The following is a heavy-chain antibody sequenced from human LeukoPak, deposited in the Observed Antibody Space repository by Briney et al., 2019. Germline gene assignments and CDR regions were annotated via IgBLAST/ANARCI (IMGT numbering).Heavy chain of an antibody. J-gene: IGHJ4*02. D-gene: IGHD3-22*01. CDR2: IYYSGST. CDR1: GGSISSYY. CDR3: ARDHQYTSGYSF. Sequence: SETLSLTCTVSGGSISSYYWSWIRQPPGKGLEWIGYIYYSGSTNYNPSLKSRVTISVDTSKNQFSLKLSSVTAADTAVYYCARDHQYTSGYSFWGQGTLVTVSA. V-gene: IGHV4-59*12.